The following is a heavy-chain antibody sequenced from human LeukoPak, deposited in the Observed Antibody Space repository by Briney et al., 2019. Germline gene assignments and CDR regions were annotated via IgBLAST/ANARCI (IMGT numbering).Heavy chain of an antibody. Sequence: SETLSLTCAVYGGSFSGYYWSWIRQPPGKGLEWIGEINHSGSTNYNPSLKSRVTISVDTSKNQFSLKLSSVTAADTAVYYCARGGWHYDFSRWGQGTLVTVSS. CDR2: INHSGST. J-gene: IGHJ4*02. V-gene: IGHV4-34*01. CDR1: GGSFSGYY. CDR3: ARGGWHYDFSR. D-gene: IGHD3-3*01.